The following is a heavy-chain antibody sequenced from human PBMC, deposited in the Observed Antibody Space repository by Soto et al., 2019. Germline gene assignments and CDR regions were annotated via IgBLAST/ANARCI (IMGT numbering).Heavy chain of an antibody. V-gene: IGHV3-33*01. CDR2: IWYDGSNK. J-gene: IGHJ3*02. D-gene: IGHD1-26*01. CDR1: GFTFSSYG. CDR3: ARIVGATDDALDI. Sequence: QVQLVESGGGVVQPGRSLRLSCAASGFTFSSYGMHWVRKAPGKGLEWVAVIWYDGSNKYYADSVKGRFTISRDNSKNTLYLQMNSLRAEDTAVYYCARIVGATDDALDIWGQGTMVTVSS.